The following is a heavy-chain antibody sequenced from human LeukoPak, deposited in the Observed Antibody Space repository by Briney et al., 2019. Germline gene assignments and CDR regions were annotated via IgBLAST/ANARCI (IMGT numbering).Heavy chain of an antibody. V-gene: IGHV4-59*01. Sequence: SETLSLTCTVSGGSISSDYWSWIRQHPGKGREWIGYIYYSGSTNYNPSLESRVTISVDTSKNQFSLKLSSVTAADTAVYYCARSVRGVALGWFDPWGQGTLVTVSS. D-gene: IGHD3-10*01. CDR3: ARSVRGVALGWFDP. CDR2: IYYSGST. J-gene: IGHJ5*02. CDR1: GGSISSDY.